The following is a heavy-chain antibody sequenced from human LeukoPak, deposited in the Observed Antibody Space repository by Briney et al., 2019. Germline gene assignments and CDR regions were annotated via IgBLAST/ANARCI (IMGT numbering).Heavy chain of an antibody. CDR3: ARHGKGYYYGSGNYRMLYYYYYMDV. D-gene: IGHD3-10*01. J-gene: IGHJ6*03. V-gene: IGHV4-39*01. CDR1: GGSISSSSYY. Sequence: SETLSLTCTVSGGSISSSSYYWGWIRQPPGKGLEWIGSIYYSGSTYYNPSLKSRVTISVDTSKNQFSLKLSSVTAADTAVYYCARHGKGYYYGSGNYRMLYYYYYMDVWGKGTTVTISS. CDR2: IYYSGST.